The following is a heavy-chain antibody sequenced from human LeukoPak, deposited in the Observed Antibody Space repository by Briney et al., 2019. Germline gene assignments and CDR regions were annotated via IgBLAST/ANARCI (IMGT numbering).Heavy chain of an antibody. CDR2: MTYDGSNK. CDR1: GFTFSSYA. D-gene: IGHD6-6*01. Sequence: PGGSLRLSCAASGFTFSSYAMHWVRQAPGKGLEWVAVMTYDGSNKYYADSVKGRFTISRDNSKNTLYLQMNSLRAEDTAVYYCAREGGDSSSPDFDYWGQGTLVTVSS. J-gene: IGHJ4*02. V-gene: IGHV3-30*01. CDR3: AREGGDSSSPDFDY.